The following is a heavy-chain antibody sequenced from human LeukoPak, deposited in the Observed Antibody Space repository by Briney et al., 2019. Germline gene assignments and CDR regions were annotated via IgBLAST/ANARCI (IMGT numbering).Heavy chain of an antibody. CDR1: GGSFSGYH. Sequence: SETLSLTCAVHGGSFSGYHWNWIRQSPSKGLEWIGEINDRGRTNYNPSLESRVTLSVDTSKKEFSLKLSAVTAADTAVYYCARRPVLTGPKGAFDIWGQGTKVTVSS. J-gene: IGHJ3*02. V-gene: IGHV4-34*01. CDR2: INDRGRT. CDR3: ARRPVLTGPKGAFDI.